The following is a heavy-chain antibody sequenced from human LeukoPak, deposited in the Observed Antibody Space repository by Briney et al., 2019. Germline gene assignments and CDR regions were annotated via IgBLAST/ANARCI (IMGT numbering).Heavy chain of an antibody. D-gene: IGHD4-17*01. J-gene: IGHJ4*02. Sequence: PSETLSLTCAVYGGSFSGYYWSWIRQPPGKGLEWIGEINHSGSTNYNPSLKSRVTISVDTSKNQFSLKLSSVTAADTAVYYCARHGPYGQDPFDYWGQGTLVTVSS. CDR1: GGSFSGYY. CDR2: INHSGST. V-gene: IGHV4-34*01. CDR3: ARHGPYGQDPFDY.